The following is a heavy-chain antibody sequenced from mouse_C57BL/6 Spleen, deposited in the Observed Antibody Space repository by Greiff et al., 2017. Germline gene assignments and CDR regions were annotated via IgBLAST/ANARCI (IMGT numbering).Heavy chain of an antibody. CDR1: GYTFTDYN. V-gene: IGHV1-22*01. D-gene: IGHD2-3*01. Sequence: VQLQQSGPELVKPGASVKMSCKASGYTFTDYNMHWVKQSHGKSLEWIGYLNPNNGGTSYNQKFKGKATLTVNKSSSTAYMELRSLTSEDSAVYYCARLMVTATGDYYAMDYWGQGTSVTVSS. CDR2: LNPNNGGT. CDR3: ARLMVTATGDYYAMDY. J-gene: IGHJ4*01.